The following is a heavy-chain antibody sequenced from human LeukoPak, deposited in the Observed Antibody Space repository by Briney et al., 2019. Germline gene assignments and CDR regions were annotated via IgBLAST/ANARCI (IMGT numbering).Heavy chain of an antibody. V-gene: IGHV3-21*04. CDR3: VSDADGGNSWFDT. CDR2: ISPTSSYM. Sequence: PGGSLRLSCAASGFTFTDFYMNWVRQAPGKGLEWVSWISPTSSYMYYADSVKGRFTISRDNAKNSPYLQMNSLRAEDTALYYCVSDADGGNSWFDTWGQGTLVTVSS. J-gene: IGHJ5*02. D-gene: IGHD4-23*01. CDR1: GFTFTDFY.